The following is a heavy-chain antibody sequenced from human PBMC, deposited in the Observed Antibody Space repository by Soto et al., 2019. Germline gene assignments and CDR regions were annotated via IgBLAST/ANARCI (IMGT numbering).Heavy chain of an antibody. J-gene: IGHJ3*02. D-gene: IGHD3-10*01. V-gene: IGHV4-34*01. Sequence: SDTLSLTCTFYGLSFSGYYLSLIRQPPGKGLEWIGEINHSGGTNYNPSLKSRVTISVDTSKNQFSLKLSSVTAADTAVYYCARPIITMVRGVDAFDIWGQGTMVTVSS. CDR3: ARPIITMVRGVDAFDI. CDR1: GLSFSGYY. CDR2: INHSGGT.